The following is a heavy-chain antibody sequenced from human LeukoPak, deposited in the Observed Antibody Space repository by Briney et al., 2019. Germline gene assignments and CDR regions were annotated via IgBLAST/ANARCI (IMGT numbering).Heavy chain of an antibody. V-gene: IGHV3-48*02. CDR1: GFIFSENA. CDR2: TDTNGWKT. CDR3: ARYASGSHYKDPFDH. D-gene: IGHD3-10*01. J-gene: IGHJ4*02. Sequence: GGSLRLSCVASGFIFSENAMNWVRQAPGKGPEWISHTDTNGWKTYYADSVRGRFTMSRDNAKNSLYLQMNSLRDEDTAVYYCARYASGSHYKDPFDHWGPGTQVTVSS.